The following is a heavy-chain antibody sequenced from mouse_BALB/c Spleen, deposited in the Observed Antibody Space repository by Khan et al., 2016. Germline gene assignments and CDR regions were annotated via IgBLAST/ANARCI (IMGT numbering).Heavy chain of an antibody. D-gene: IGHD1-1*01. Sequence: QIQLVQSGPELKKPGETVKISCKASGCTFTNYGMNWVKQAPGKGLKWMGWINTSTGEAAYSDDFKGRFAFSLETSASTAYLQINNLKNEDMATYFCARDHGSSYGWFSYWGQGTLVTVSA. CDR1: GCTFTNYG. J-gene: IGHJ3*01. CDR2: INTSTGEA. V-gene: IGHV9-1*02. CDR3: ARDHGSSYGWFSY.